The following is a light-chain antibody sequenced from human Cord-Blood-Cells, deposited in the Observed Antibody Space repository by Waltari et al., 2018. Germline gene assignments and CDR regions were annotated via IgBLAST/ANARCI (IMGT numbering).Light chain of an antibody. J-gene: IGLJ1*01. CDR1: SSDVGSYNL. V-gene: IGLV2-23*01. CDR2: EGS. CDR3: CSYAGSRTCYG. Sequence: QSPLTQRAAVSGSPGQSITISCTGTSSDVGSYNLVSWYQQRQGKAAKCMNYEGSKRQPGVSNRDSGSKSGNNASLPIPGLPAEDEGGDYCCSYAGSRTCYGSGTVPTLTVL.